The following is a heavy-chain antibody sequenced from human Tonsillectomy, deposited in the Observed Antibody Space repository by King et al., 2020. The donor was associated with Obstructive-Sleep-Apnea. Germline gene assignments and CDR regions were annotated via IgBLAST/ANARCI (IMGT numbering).Heavy chain of an antibody. CDR3: ARESLDV. CDR1: GGSISGYY. CDR2: IYYNGST. V-gene: IGHV4-59*01. J-gene: IGHJ6*02. D-gene: IGHD3-16*02. Sequence: QLQESGPGLVKPSETLSLTCTVSGGSISGYYWSWIRKPPGKGLEWIGYIYYNGSTNYNPSLKSRVTISVNTSKNQFSLRLSSVTASDTAVYYCARESLDVWGQGTTVTVSS.